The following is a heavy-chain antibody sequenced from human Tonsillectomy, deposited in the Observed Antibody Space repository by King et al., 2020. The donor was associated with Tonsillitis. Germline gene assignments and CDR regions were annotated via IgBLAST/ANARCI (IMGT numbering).Heavy chain of an antibody. CDR3: AKPKRRVVLWFNGIVDY. D-gene: IGHD3-10*01. V-gene: IGHV3-9*01. CDR2: ISWHSGNI. Sequence: VQLVESGGGLVQPGRSLRLACGASGFKFEDYAMHWVRQVPGKGLEWVAGISWHSGNIVYAGSVKGRFTISRDNAKNSLFLQMNSLRSEGTALYYCAKPKRRVVLWFNGIVDYWGQGTLVTVAS. CDR1: GFKFEDYA. J-gene: IGHJ4*02.